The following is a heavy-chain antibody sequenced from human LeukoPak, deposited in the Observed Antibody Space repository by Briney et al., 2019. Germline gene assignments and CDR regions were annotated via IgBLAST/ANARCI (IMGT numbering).Heavy chain of an antibody. CDR1: GFTFSSYW. CDR3: ATGAGCGY. D-gene: IGHD6-19*01. J-gene: IGHJ4*02. V-gene: IGHV3-7*03. CDR2: IKQDGSER. Sequence: GGSLRLSCAASGFTFSSYWMTWVRQAPGKRPEWVANIKQDGSERNYVDCVKGRFTISRDNAKNSLYLQMNTLRDEDTAVYYCATGAGCGYWGQGTLVTVSS.